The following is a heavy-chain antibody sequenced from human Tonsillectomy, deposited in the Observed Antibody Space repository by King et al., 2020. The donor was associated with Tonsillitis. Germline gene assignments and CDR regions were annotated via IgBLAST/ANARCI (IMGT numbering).Heavy chain of an antibody. D-gene: IGHD5-12*01. V-gene: IGHV4-59*01. Sequence: VQLQESGPGLVKPSETLSLTCPFSGASINNYYWSWILQSPGKGLEWIGYIYYSGSTTYNPSLKSRVTISVDTSKNQFSLKLRSVTAADTAVYYCARDGGYAWFDSWGQGTLVTVSS. CDR3: ARDGGYAWFDS. CDR1: GASINNYY. J-gene: IGHJ5*01. CDR2: IYYSGST.